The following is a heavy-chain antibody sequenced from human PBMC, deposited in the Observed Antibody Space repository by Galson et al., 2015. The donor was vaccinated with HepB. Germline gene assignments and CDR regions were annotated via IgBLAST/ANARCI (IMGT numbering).Heavy chain of an antibody. Sequence: TLSLTCTVSSGSISSYYWSWIRQPPGKGLEWIGYIYYSGSTNYNPSLKSRVSILVDTSKNQFSLKLSSVTAADTAVYYCGRHLGPGYRFGFQYGMDVWGQGTTVTVSS. J-gene: IGHJ6*02. CDR3: GRHLGPGYRFGFQYGMDV. CDR1: SGSISSYY. D-gene: IGHD5-18*01. V-gene: IGHV4-59*08. CDR2: IYYSGST.